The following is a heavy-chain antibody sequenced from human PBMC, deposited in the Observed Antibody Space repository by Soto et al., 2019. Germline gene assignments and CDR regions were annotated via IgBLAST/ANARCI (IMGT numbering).Heavy chain of an antibody. Sequence: ASVKVSCKASGYTFTSYAMHWVRQAPGQRLEWMGWINAGNGNTKYSQKFQGRVTITWDTSASTAYMELSSLRSEDTAVYYCARAQGDIVVVPAATIISSYYYGMDVWGQGTTVTVSS. CDR2: INAGNGNT. J-gene: IGHJ6*02. V-gene: IGHV1-3*01. CDR3: ARAQGDIVVVPAATIISSYYYGMDV. D-gene: IGHD2-2*01. CDR1: GYTFTSYA.